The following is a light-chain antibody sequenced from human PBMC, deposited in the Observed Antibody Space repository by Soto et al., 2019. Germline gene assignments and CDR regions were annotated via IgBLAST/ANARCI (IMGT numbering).Light chain of an antibody. CDR1: QSISSH. CDR2: DAS. J-gene: IGKJ4*01. V-gene: IGKV3-11*01. CDR3: QQRSNWPLS. Sequence: EFVLTQSPATLSLSPGERATLSCRASQSISSHLACYQQKPGQAPRLRMYDASNKATGIPARFSGSGSGTDLTLTISSLEPEDFAVYYCQQRSNWPLSFGGGTKVEIK.